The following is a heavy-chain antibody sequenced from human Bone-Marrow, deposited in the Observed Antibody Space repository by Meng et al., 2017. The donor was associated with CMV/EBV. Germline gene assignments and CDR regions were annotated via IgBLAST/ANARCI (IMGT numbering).Heavy chain of an antibody. D-gene: IGHD2/OR15-2a*01. J-gene: IGHJ6*02. CDR1: GYTFSNYD. V-gene: IGHV1-8*01. CDR3: ARGQVQCSTIKCHDYRFSGMDV. Sequence: ASVKVSCKASGYTFSNYDIIWVRQASGQGLEWVGWMNPNRGNTAYAQKFQGRVTMTRDTSTSIAYMELSSLRSGDTAVYYCARGQVQCSTIKCHDYRFSGMDVWGQGTTVTVSS. CDR2: MNPNRGNT.